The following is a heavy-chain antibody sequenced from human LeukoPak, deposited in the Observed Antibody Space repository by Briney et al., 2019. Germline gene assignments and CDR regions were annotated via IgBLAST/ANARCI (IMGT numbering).Heavy chain of an antibody. CDR1: GYTLTELS. D-gene: IGHD3-3*01. CDR3: ATAEVLRFLEWSHLGAFDI. CDR2: FDPEDGET. Sequence: ASVKVSCKVSGYTLTELSMHWVRQAPGKGLEWMGGFDPEDGETIYAQKFQGRVTMTEDTSTDTAYVELSSLRSEDTAVYYCATAEVLRFLEWSHLGAFDIWGQGTMVTVSS. V-gene: IGHV1-24*01. J-gene: IGHJ3*02.